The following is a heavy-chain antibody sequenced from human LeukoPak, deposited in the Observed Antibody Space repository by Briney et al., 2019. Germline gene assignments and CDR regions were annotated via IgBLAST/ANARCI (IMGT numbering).Heavy chain of an antibody. J-gene: IGHJ4*02. Sequence: PSETLSLTCTVSGGSISSSSYYWGWNRQPPGKGLEWIGSIFYNGNTYYNPSLKSRVTISADTSNNHFSLKLSSVTAADTAVYYCARSTVTTWVGDFDYWGQGTLVTVSS. CDR3: ARSTVTTWVGDFDY. CDR2: IFYNGNT. V-gene: IGHV4-39*01. D-gene: IGHD4-17*01. CDR1: GGSISSSSYY.